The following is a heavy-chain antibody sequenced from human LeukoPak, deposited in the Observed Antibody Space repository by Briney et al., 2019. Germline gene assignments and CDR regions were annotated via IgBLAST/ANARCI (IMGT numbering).Heavy chain of an antibody. Sequence: GGSLRLSCAASGFNFSIYWMSWVRQAPGKGLEWVANIKQDGSEKYYVDSVRGRFTISRDNAKNSLYLQMNSLRVEDTAVYYCGSGSTWLPRGQGTLVTVSS. CDR2: IKQDGSEK. J-gene: IGHJ4*02. CDR3: GSGSTWLP. CDR1: GFNFSIYW. D-gene: IGHD6-13*01. V-gene: IGHV3-7*01.